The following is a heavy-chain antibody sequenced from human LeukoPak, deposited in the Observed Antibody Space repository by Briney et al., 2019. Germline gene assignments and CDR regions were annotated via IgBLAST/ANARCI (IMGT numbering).Heavy chain of an antibody. J-gene: IGHJ4*02. CDR2: IYYSGST. Sequence: PSETLSLTCAVYGGSFSGYYWGWIRQPPGKGLEWIGSIYYSGSTYNNPSLKSRVTISVDTSKSQFSLRLSSVTAADTAVYYCARHSSDSSGFFDYWGQGTLVTVSS. CDR3: ARHSSDSSGFFDY. V-gene: IGHV4-39*01. D-gene: IGHD3-22*01. CDR1: GGSFSGYY.